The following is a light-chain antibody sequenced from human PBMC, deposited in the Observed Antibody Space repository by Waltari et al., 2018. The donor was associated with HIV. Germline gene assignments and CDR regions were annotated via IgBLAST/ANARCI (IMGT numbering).Light chain of an antibody. Sequence: QSVLTQPPSASGTPEQRVTLSCSGSTSNIGRNTVSWFQQFPGTVPKVLIYGKNQRPSGVPDRFSGSKSGTSASLAISGLQSEDEADYYCASWDDSLNGPVFGGGTKLTVV. CDR2: GKN. CDR3: ASWDDSLNGPV. J-gene: IGLJ2*01. V-gene: IGLV1-44*01. CDR1: TSNIGRNT.